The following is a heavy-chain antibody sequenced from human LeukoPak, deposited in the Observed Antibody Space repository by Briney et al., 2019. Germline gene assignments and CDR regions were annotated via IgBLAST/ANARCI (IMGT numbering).Heavy chain of an antibody. V-gene: IGHV3-7*01. Sequence: GGSLRLSCAASGSTFSSYWMSWVRQSPGKGLEWVATIKQDGSEKYYVDSVKGRFTISRDNAKSSLYLQMISLRAEETAVYYCARGLLYSSSWYMDYFDYWGQGTLVTVSS. J-gene: IGHJ4*02. CDR1: GSTFSSYW. CDR3: ARGLLYSSSWYMDYFDY. D-gene: IGHD6-13*01. CDR2: IKQDGSEK.